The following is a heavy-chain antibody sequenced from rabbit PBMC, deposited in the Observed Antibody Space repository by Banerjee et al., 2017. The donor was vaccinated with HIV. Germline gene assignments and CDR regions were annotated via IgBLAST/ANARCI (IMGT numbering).Heavy chain of an antibody. CDR2: INGGSSGST. D-gene: IGHD6-1*01. J-gene: IGHJ4*01. CDR3: ARGDGGYGYANL. Sequence: EESGGDLVKPEGSLTLTCTASGFSFSSSYWICWVRQAPGKGLEWIACINGGSSGSTYYASWAKGRFTISKTSSTTVALQMTSLTAADTATYFCARGDGGYGYANLWGQGTLVTVS. V-gene: IGHV1S45*01. CDR1: GFSFSSSYW.